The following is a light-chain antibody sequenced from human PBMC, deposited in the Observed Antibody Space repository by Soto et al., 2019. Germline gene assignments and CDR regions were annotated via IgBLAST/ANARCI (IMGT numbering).Light chain of an antibody. CDR2: KIS. Sequence: IVLTQAPRSSPVTLGQPASISCRSRQSLVHSDSNTYLSWLHQRPGQPPRLLIYKISKRFSGVPDRFSGSGAGPDFTLTITRVEAEDVGVYYCMPATPSPWAFGQGTKLKSN. CDR1: QSLVHSDSNTY. J-gene: IGKJ1*01. V-gene: IGKV2-24*01. CDR3: MPATPSPWA.